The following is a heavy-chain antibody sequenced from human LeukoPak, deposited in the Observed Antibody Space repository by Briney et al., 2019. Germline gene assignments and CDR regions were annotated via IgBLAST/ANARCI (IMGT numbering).Heavy chain of an antibody. CDR1: GYTVISYW. J-gene: IGHJ4*02. Sequence: GESLKISCQGSGYTVISYWIGWVRQRPGKGLEGMVIIYPFDSHIKYSPSFQGQITISADKSTNTAYLEWGSLKASDTAIYYCATIAVAGRESRYWGPGTLVTVSS. CDR2: IYPFDSHI. CDR3: ATIAVAGRESRY. D-gene: IGHD6-19*01. V-gene: IGHV5-51*01.